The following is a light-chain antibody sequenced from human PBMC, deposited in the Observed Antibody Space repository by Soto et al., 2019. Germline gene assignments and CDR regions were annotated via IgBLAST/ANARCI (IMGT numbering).Light chain of an antibody. CDR3: QHYANSPLLLT. J-gene: IGKJ4*01. CDR2: GAS. CDR1: QRVDSRY. V-gene: IGKV3-20*01. Sequence: EIVLTQSLGALSLSPGERATLSCRASQRVDSRYVAWYRQKPGQAPRLLIYGASSRATGIPDRISGSGSGTDFTLTINRLEPEDFALYYCQHYANSPLLLTFGGGTKVAI.